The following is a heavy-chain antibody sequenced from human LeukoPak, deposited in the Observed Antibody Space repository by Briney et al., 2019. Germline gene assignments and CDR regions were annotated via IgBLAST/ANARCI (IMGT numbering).Heavy chain of an antibody. CDR2: ISGSGGST. CDR3: AKYPGGATIPNWFDP. V-gene: IGHV3-23*01. J-gene: IGHJ5*02. D-gene: IGHD5-12*01. Sequence: SGGSLRLSCAASGFTFSSYAMSWVRQAPGKGLEWVSAISGSGGSTYYADSVKGRFTISRDNSKNTLYLQMNSLRAEDTAVYYCAKYPGGATIPNWFDPWGQGTLVTVSS. CDR1: GFTFSSYA.